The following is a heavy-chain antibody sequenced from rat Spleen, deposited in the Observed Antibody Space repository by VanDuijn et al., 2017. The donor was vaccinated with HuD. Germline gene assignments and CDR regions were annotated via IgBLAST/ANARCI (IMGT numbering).Heavy chain of an antibody. CDR1: GFTFNNYW. V-gene: IGHV5-31*01. Sequence: EVQLVESGGGLVQPGRSLKLSCVASGFTFNNYWMTWIRQAPGKGLEWVASITNTGGSTYYPDSVKGRFTISRDNAKSTLYLQMNSLRSEDTATYYCTRRGSSVRSYYWYFDFWGPGTMVTVSS. CDR2: ITNTGGST. CDR3: TRRGSSVRSYYWYFDF. D-gene: IGHD1-11*01. J-gene: IGHJ1*01.